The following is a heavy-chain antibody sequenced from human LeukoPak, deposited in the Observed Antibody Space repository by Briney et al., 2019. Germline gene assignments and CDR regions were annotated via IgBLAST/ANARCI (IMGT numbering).Heavy chain of an antibody. D-gene: IGHD2-8*01. CDR1: GFTFSSYA. V-gene: IGHV3-23*01. J-gene: IGHJ4*02. Sequence: GGALRLSCAASGFTFSSYAMSWVRQAPGKGLEWVSAISGSGGSTYYADSVKGRFTISRDNSKNTLYMQMNSLRAEDTAVYYCAKDIVLMVYAVHVDYSGQGTLVTVYS. CDR2: ISGSGGST. CDR3: AKDIVLMVYAVHVDY.